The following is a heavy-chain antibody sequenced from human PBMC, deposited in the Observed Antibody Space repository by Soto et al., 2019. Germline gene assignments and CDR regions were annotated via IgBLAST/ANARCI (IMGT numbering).Heavy chain of an antibody. Sequence: QVQLVQSGAEVKKPGSSVKVSCKASGGTFSSYAISWVRQAPGQGLEWMGGIIPIFGTANYAQKVQGSVTITADESTSTAYMELSSLRSEDTAVYYCARSGARGSSTSSVDYWGQGTLVTVSS. D-gene: IGHD2-2*01. CDR1: GGTFSSYA. V-gene: IGHV1-69*01. J-gene: IGHJ4*02. CDR3: ARSGARGSSTSSVDY. CDR2: IIPIFGTA.